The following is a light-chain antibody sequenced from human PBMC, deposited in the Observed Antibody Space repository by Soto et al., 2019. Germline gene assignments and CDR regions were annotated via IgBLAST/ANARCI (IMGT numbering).Light chain of an antibody. V-gene: IGLV2-23*03. Sequence: QLVLTQPASVSGSPGQSITISCTGTNSDVESYNLVSWFRQHPGEAPKLIVYEGTKRPSGVSNRFSGSKSGNPASLTISGLQAEDEANYYCCSYAGTATVFGTGTKLTVL. CDR2: EGT. J-gene: IGLJ1*01. CDR1: NSDVESYNL. CDR3: CSYAGTATV.